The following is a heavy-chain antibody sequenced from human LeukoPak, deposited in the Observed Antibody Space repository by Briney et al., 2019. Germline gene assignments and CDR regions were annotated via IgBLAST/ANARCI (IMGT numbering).Heavy chain of an antibody. J-gene: IGHJ3*02. CDR1: GFTFSRYW. Sequence: GGSLRLSCAASGFTFSRYWMSWVRQAPGKGLEWVANIKEDGGEKLHVDSVKGRFTISRDNAKKSLYLQMNSLRAEDTAVYFCARVLGCTNGVCHDAFDIWGQGTVVTVSS. V-gene: IGHV3-7*01. D-gene: IGHD2-8*01. CDR3: ARVLGCTNGVCHDAFDI. CDR2: IKEDGGEK.